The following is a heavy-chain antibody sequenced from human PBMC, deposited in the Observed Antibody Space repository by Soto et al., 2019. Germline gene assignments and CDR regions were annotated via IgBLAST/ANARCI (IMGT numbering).Heavy chain of an antibody. CDR1: GFTFSSYE. CDR2: ISSSGSTI. D-gene: IGHD5-12*01. Sequence: GSLRLSCAASGFTFSSYEMNWVRQAPGKGLEWVSYISSSGSTIYYADSVKGRFTISRDNAKNSLYLQMNSLRAEDTAVYYCARDRGGVATICGAYYYGMDVWGQGTTVTVSS. J-gene: IGHJ6*02. CDR3: ARDRGGVATICGAYYYGMDV. V-gene: IGHV3-48*03.